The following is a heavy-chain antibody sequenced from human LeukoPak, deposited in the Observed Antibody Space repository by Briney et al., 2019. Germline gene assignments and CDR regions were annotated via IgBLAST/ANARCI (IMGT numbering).Heavy chain of an antibody. Sequence: PSETLSLTCTVSGGSISSSIYYWGWIRQPPGKGLERIGSIYYSGSTYYNPSLKSRVTISVDTSKNQFSLKLSSVTAADTAVYYCATSSSGWYVDYFDYWGQGTLVTVSS. J-gene: IGHJ4*02. CDR3: ATSSSGWYVDYFDY. D-gene: IGHD6-19*01. CDR1: GGSISSSIYY. V-gene: IGHV4-39*01. CDR2: IYYSGST.